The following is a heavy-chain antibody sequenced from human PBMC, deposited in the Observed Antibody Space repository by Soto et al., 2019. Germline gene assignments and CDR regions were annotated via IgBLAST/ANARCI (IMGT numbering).Heavy chain of an antibody. CDR3: ARDRDDYGSGNYYNRIDF. Sequence: QVQLVQSGAEVKKPGSSVTVSCKASGGIFSTYAISWLRQAPGQGLEWMGGIIPIFGTPNYAQRFQGRVTITADESTSTAYMELSILRSEDTAVYYCARDRDDYGSGNYYNRIDFWGQGTLVTVSS. D-gene: IGHD3-10*01. V-gene: IGHV1-69*01. CDR2: IIPIFGTP. CDR1: GGIFSTYA. J-gene: IGHJ4*02.